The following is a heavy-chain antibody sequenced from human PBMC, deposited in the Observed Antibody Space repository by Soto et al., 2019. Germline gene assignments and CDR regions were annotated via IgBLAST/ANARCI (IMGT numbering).Heavy chain of an antibody. CDR3: ARDPNIVLVPAASLPLGYYYGMDV. V-gene: IGHV1-18*01. D-gene: IGHD2-2*01. Sequence: GAPVKVSCKASGYTFTSYCISWVRQAPGQGREWMGWISAYNGNTNYAQKLQGRVTMTTDTSTSTAYMELRSLRSDDTAVYYCARDPNIVLVPAASLPLGYYYGMDVWGQGTTVTVSS. CDR1: GYTFTSYC. CDR2: ISAYNGNT. J-gene: IGHJ6*02.